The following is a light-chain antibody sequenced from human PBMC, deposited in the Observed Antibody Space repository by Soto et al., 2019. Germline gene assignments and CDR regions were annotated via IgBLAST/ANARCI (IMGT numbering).Light chain of an antibody. CDR2: SNN. J-gene: IGLJ1*01. Sequence: QSVLTQPPSASGTPGQRVTISCSGSSSNIGSNTVNWYQQLPGTAPKLLIYSNNQRPSGVPDRFSGSKSGTSASLAISGLQSEDEADYYCAACDDGLNASYVFGSGTRSRS. CDR3: AACDDGLNASYV. V-gene: IGLV1-44*01. CDR1: SSNIGSNT.